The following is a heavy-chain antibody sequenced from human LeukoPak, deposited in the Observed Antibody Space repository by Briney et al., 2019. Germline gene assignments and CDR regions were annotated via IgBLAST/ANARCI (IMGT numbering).Heavy chain of an antibody. V-gene: IGHV3-23*01. CDR3: AKVPMFGYMDV. CDR2: IGGSGGST. CDR1: GLTFSSYV. J-gene: IGHJ6*03. Sequence: GGSLRLSCVASGLTFSSYVRNWVRQAPGKGLEWVSSIGGSGGSTNYADSVKGRFTISRDNSKNTLYLQMNSLRAEDTAVYYCAKVPMFGYMDVWGKGTTVTVSS. D-gene: IGHD3-10*02.